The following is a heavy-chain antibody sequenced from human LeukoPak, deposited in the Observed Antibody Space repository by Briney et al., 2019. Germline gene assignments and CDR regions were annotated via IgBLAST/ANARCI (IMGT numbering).Heavy chain of an antibody. CDR2: ISGSGGST. V-gene: IGHV3-23*01. D-gene: IGHD3-22*01. Sequence: GGTLRLSCVASGFTFSTYGMSWVRQAPGKGLEWVSAISGSGGSTYYADSVKGRFTISRDNSKNTLYLQMNSLRAEDTAVYYCARDYYYDSSGYYEYYFDYWGQGTLVTVSS. CDR1: GFTFSTYG. J-gene: IGHJ4*02. CDR3: ARDYYYDSSGYYEYYFDY.